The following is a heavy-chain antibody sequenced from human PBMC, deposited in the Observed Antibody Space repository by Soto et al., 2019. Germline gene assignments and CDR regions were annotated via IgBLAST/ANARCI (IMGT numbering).Heavy chain of an antibody. CDR1: GFTFSSYG. D-gene: IGHD3-9*01. CDR3: AKDSAYDILTGPGGNWFDP. CDR2: ISYDGSNK. J-gene: IGHJ5*02. V-gene: IGHV3-30*18. Sequence: GGSLRLSCAASGFTFSSYGMHWVRQAPGKGLEWVAVISYDGSNKYYADSVKGRFTISRDNSKNTLYLQMNSLRAEDTAVYYCAKDSAYDILTGPGGNWFDPWGQGTLVTVSS.